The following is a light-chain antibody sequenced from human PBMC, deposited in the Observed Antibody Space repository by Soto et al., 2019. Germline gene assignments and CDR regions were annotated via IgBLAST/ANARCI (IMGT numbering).Light chain of an antibody. Sequence: QSVLTQPASMSGSPGQSITISCTGTSSDVGGYNYVSWYQQHPGKAPKLMIYDVSNRPSGVSNRFSGSKSGNTASLTISGLQAEDEADYYCSSYTSSSPPLYVFGTGTKVTVL. CDR1: SSDVGGYNY. CDR2: DVS. CDR3: SSYTSSSPPLYV. V-gene: IGLV2-14*01. J-gene: IGLJ1*01.